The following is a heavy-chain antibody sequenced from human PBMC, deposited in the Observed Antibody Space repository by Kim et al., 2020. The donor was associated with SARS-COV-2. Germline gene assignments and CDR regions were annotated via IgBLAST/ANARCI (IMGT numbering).Heavy chain of an antibody. CDR1: GYTFTGYY. CDR2: INPNSGGT. D-gene: IGHD5-12*01. CDR3: ARGGREMATKGAYYFDY. V-gene: IGHV1-2*02. J-gene: IGHJ4*02. Sequence: ASVKVSCKASGYTFTGYYMHWVRQAPGQGLEWMGWINPNSGGTNYAQKFQGRVTMTRDTSISTAYMELSRLRSDDTAVYYCARGGREMATKGAYYFDYWGQGTLVTVSS.